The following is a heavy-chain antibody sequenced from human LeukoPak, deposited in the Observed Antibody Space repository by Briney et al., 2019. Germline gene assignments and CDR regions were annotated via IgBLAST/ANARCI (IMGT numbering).Heavy chain of an antibody. J-gene: IGHJ4*02. D-gene: IGHD3-22*01. CDR2: INHSGST. CDR1: GGSFSGYY. CDR3: ATNPHYDSSGNFDY. Sequence: SETLSLTCAVYGGSFSGYYWSWIRQPPGKGLEWIGEINHSGSTNYNPSLKSRVTISVDTSKNQFSLKLSSVTAADTAVYYCATNPHYDSSGNFDYWGQGTLVTVSS. V-gene: IGHV4-34*01.